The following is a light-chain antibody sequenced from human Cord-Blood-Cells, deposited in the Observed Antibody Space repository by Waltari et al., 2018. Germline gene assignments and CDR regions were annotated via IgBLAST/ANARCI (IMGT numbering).Light chain of an antibody. CDR3: QQYNSYLT. V-gene: IGKV1-5*03. CDR2: NAS. CDR1: QSISSW. J-gene: IGKJ4*01. Sequence: DIQMTQSPSTLSASVGDRVTITCRASQSISSWLARYQQKPGKAPKLLIYNASSLESGVPSRFSGSGSGTEFTLTISSLQPDDFATYYCQQYNSYLTFGGGTKVGIK.